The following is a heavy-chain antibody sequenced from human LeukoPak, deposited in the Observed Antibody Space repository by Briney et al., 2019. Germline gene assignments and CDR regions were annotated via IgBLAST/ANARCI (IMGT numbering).Heavy chain of an antibody. CDR1: GGSISSGGYY. J-gene: IGHJ5*02. Sequence: PSETLSLTCTVSGGSISSGGYYWSWIRQHPGKGLEWIGYIYYSGSTYYNPSLKSRVTISVDTSKNQFSLKLSSVTAADTAVYYCARDLIAEWELLGYNWFDPWGQGTLVTVSS. CDR3: ARDLIAEWELLGYNWFDP. CDR2: IYYSGST. V-gene: IGHV4-31*03. D-gene: IGHD1-26*01.